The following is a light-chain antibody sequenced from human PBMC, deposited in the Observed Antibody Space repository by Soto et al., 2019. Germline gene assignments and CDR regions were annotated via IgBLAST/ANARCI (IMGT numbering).Light chain of an antibody. CDR3: SSYTRTSSYV. J-gene: IGLJ1*01. CDR1: SSDVGGYNY. Sequence: QSVLTQPASVSGSPGQSITISCTGTSSDVGGYNYVSWYQLHPGKAPKLMVYEVSNRPSGVSNRFSGSKSGNTASLTISGLQAEDEADYYCSSYTRTSSYVFGGGTKVTV. CDR2: EVS. V-gene: IGLV2-14*01.